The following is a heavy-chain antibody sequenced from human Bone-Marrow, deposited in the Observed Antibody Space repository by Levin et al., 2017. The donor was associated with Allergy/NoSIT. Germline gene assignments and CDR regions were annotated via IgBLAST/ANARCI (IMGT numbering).Heavy chain of an antibody. J-gene: IGHJ6*02. V-gene: IGHV4-34*01. Sequence: SETLSLTCAVYGGSFSGYYWSWIRQPPGKGLEWIGEINHSGSTNYNPSLKSRVTISVDTSKNQFSLKLSSVTAADTAVYYCARAAKRRGSDGLGDDYGMDVWGQGTTVTVSS. D-gene: IGHD3-16*01. CDR1: GGSFSGYY. CDR3: ARAAKRRGSDGLGDDYGMDV. CDR2: INHSGST.